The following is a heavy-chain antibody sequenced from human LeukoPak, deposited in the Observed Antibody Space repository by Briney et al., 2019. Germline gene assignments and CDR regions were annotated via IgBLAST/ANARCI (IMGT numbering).Heavy chain of an antibody. CDR1: GVSISSSSYY. CDR2: IYYSGST. CDR3: ARQRGGGYWYFDL. V-gene: IGHV4-39*01. Sequence: SETLSLTCTVSGVSISSSSYYWGWIRQPSGKGLEWIGNIYYSGSTYYNPSLKSRVTISVDTSKNHFSLKLSSVTAADTAVYYCARQRGGGYWYFDLWGHGTLVTVSS. J-gene: IGHJ2*01.